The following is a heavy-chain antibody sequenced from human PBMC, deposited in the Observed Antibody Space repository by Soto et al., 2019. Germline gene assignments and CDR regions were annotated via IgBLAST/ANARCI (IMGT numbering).Heavy chain of an antibody. Sequence: RDSRGAAEDTSISLAMSRVSKTPGKGLEWVSAISGSGGSTYYADSVKGRFTISRDNSKNTLYLQMNSLRAEDTAVYYCAKAPLFSIFGVVIIGGGSVMDVWGQGTTVTVSS. CDR3: AKAPLFSIFGVVIIGGGSVMDV. D-gene: IGHD3-3*01. CDR2: ISGSGGST. J-gene: IGHJ6*02. CDR1: EDTSISLA. V-gene: IGHV3-23*01.